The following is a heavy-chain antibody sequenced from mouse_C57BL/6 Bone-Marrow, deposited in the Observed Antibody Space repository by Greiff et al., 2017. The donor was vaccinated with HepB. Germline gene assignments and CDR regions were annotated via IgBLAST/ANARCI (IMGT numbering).Heavy chain of an antibody. CDR3: ARYAYGSLDY. CDR1: GVTFTDYY. CDR2: IRNKANGYTT. J-gene: IGHJ2*01. Sequence: CEASGVTFTDYYMSWVRQPPGKALEWLGFIRNKANGYTTEYSASVKGRFTISRDNSQSILYLQMNALRAEDSATYYCARYAYGSLDYWGQGTTLTVSS. D-gene: IGHD1-1*01. V-gene: IGHV7-3*01.